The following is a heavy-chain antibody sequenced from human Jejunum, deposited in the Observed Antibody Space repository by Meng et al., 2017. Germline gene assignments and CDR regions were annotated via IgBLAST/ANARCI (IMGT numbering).Heavy chain of an antibody. D-gene: IGHD2-2*01. J-gene: IGHJ4*02. Sequence: QVQRVKFGAEVKKPGASVKVSCKASAYTFTSYYMHWVRQAPGQGLQWMGIINPLGGTTIYAQKFRGRVTMTRDTSTSTVYMELSSLRSEDTAMYYCARDRCATVSCYEYDHWGQGTLVTVSS. CDR1: AYTFTSYY. V-gene: IGHV1-46*01. CDR3: ARDRCATVSCYEYDH. CDR2: INPLGGTT.